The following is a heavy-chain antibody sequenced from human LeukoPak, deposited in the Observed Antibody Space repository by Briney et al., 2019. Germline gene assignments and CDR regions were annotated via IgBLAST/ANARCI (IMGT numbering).Heavy chain of an antibody. D-gene: IGHD2-15*01. CDR1: GGSISSSSYY. CDR2: IYYSGGT. Sequence: PSETLSLTCTVSGGSISSSSYYWGWIRQPPGKGLEWIGSIYYSGGTYYNSSLKSRVTISVDTSKNQFSLKLNSVTAADTAVYYCASGGSCSALCLGNFWGQGTLVTVSS. CDR3: ASGGSCSALCLGNF. V-gene: IGHV4-39*01. J-gene: IGHJ4*02.